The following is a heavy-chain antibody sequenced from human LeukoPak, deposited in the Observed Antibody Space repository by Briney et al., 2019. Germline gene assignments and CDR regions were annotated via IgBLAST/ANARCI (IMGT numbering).Heavy chain of an antibody. V-gene: IGHV3-48*03. Sequence: GGSLRLSCAASGFTFSSYEMNWVRQAPGQGLEWVSYINNGGSTKHYADSVKGRFTVSRDNAKNSLYLQMNRLRAEDTAVYYCARDDAVTTSSPFDYWGQGALVTVSS. CDR3: ARDDAVTTSSPFDY. CDR2: INNGGSTK. CDR1: GFTFSSYE. D-gene: IGHD4-17*01. J-gene: IGHJ4*02.